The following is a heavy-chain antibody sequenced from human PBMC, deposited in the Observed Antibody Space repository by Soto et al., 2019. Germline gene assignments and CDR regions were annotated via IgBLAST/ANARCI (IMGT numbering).Heavy chain of an antibody. CDR3: ARDIDFAY. D-gene: IGHD3-10*01. V-gene: IGHV6-1*01. CDR1: GDSVSSNSAG. J-gene: IGHJ4*01. CDR2: TYYRSEWFN. Sequence: SQTLSLTCAISGDSVSSNSAGWNWIRQSPSRGLEWLGRTYYRSEWFNEYAVSVKSRITINPDTSRNQTSLQLNSVTPEDTAIYYCARDIDFAYWGRGTQVTVSS.